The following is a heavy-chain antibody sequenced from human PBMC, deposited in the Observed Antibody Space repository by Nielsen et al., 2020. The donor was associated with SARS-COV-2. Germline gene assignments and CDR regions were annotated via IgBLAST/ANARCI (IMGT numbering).Heavy chain of an antibody. CDR1: GFTFSSYA. Sequence: GGSLRLSCSASGFTFSSYAMYWVRQAPGKGLEYVSAISSNGGSTYYADSVKGRFTISRDNSKNTLYLQMSSLRAEDTAVYYCVKGGRITMVRGVITPDYGMDVWGQGTTVTVSS. D-gene: IGHD3-10*01. CDR3: VKGGRITMVRGVITPDYGMDV. J-gene: IGHJ6*02. CDR2: ISSNGGST. V-gene: IGHV3-64D*06.